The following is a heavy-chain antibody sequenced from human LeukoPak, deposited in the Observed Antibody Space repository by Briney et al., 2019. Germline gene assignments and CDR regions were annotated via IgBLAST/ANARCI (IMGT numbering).Heavy chain of an antibody. CDR3: ARGRPQGNDY. CDR2: IASDGSST. Sequence: GGSLRLSCAASGFTFSSYWMNWVRQAPGKGLVWVSRIASDGSSTTYADSVKGRFSISRDNAKNTLYLQMNSLRVEDTAVYYCARGRPQGNDYWGQGTLVTVSS. D-gene: IGHD4-23*01. CDR1: GFTFSSYW. V-gene: IGHV3-74*01. J-gene: IGHJ4*02.